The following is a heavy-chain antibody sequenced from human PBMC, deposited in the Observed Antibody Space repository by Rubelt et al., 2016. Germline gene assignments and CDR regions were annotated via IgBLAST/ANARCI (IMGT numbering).Heavy chain of an antibody. D-gene: IGHD2-2*01. J-gene: IGHJ4*02. V-gene: IGHV4-4*02. CDR3: ARHSDGECRSTECAFHS. CDR1: GGSITSNNW. CDR2: ISHSGST. Sequence: QVQLQESGPGLVKPSGTLSLTCAVSGGSITSNNWWSWVRQSPGKGLEWIGEISHSGSTKYNPPLKSRVTISVDTSKNQCALSGTSVTAADTAVYYCARHSDGECRSTECAFHSGGQGTLVTVSS.